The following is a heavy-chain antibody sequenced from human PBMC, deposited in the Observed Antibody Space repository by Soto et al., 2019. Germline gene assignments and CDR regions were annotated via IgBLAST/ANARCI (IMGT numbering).Heavy chain of an antibody. D-gene: IGHD4-17*01. CDR1: GGSISSYY. J-gene: IGHJ3*02. CDR2: IFYSGST. V-gene: IGHV4-59*01. Sequence: QVQLQESGPGLVKPSETLSLTCTVSGGSISSYYWSWIRQPPGKGLEWIGYIFYSGSTNYNPSLKSRVTLSVDTSKNQFSLKLSSGPAADTAVYYCARRYGSAFDIWGHGTMVTVSS. CDR3: ARRYGSAFDI.